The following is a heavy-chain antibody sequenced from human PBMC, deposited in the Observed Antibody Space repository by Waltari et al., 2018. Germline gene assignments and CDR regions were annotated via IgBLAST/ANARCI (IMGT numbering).Heavy chain of an antibody. CDR3: TTDPFGYSHSSSSG. CDR2: IKSKTDGGTT. J-gene: IGHJ4*02. D-gene: IGHD6-13*01. Sequence: EVQLVESGGGLVKPGGSLRLSCAASGFTFSNAWMSWVRQAPGKGLEWVGRIKSKTDGGTTDYAAPVKGRFTISRDDSKNTLYLQMNSLKTEDTAVYYCTTDPFGYSHSSSSGGGQGTLVTVSS. CDR1: GFTFSNAW. V-gene: IGHV3-15*01.